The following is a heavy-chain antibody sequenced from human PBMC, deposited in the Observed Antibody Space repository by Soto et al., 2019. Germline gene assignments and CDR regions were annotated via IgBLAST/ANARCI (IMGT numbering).Heavy chain of an antibody. Sequence: PGGSLRLSCAASGFTFSSYWMHWVRQAPGKGLVWVSRINSDGSTTSYADSVKGRFTISRDNAKNTLYLQMNSLRAEDTAVYYCARGPRYGSRDYWGQGTLVTVSS. D-gene: IGHD6-13*01. CDR3: ARGPRYGSRDY. V-gene: IGHV3-74*01. CDR1: GFTFSSYW. CDR2: INSDGSTT. J-gene: IGHJ4*02.